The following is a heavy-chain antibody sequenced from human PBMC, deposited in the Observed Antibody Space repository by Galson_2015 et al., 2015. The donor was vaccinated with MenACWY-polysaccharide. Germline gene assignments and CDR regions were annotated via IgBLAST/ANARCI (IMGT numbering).Heavy chain of an antibody. V-gene: IGHV3-30*03. CDR3: SLVLDD. CDR2: ISYDGSNK. J-gene: IGHJ4*02. Sequence: SLRLSCATYGFTFSSYGMHWVRQAPGKGLEWVAVISYDGSNKYYADSVKGRFTISRDNSKNTLYLQMNSLRAEDTAVYFCSLVLDDWGRGTLVTVSS. CDR1: GFTFSSYG.